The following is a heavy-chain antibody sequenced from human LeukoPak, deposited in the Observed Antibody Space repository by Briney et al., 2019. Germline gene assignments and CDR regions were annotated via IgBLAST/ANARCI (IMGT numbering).Heavy chain of an antibody. V-gene: IGHV3-23*01. J-gene: IGHJ4*02. CDR1: GFTFSSYA. CDR3: AKDRQDVVVTAIRFDD. CDR2: ISGGGGKT. D-gene: IGHD2-21*02. Sequence: HPGGSLRLSCAASGFTFSSYAMIWVRQAPGKGLQWVSSISGGGGKTYYGDSVKGRFTISRDNSENTLYLQMNSLTAEDTAIYYCAKDRQDVVVTAIRFDDWGQGTLATVSS.